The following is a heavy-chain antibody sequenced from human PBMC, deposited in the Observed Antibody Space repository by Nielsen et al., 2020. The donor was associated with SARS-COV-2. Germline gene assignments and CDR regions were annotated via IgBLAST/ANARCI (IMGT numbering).Heavy chain of an antibody. CDR2: ISYDGSNK. V-gene: IGHV3-30-3*01. CDR3: ARVSGSSPQFDYYYYGMDV. D-gene: IGHD3-10*01. J-gene: IGHJ6*02. Sequence: GEPLKISCAASGFTFSSYAMHWVRQAPGKGLEWVAVISYDGSNKYYADSVKGRFTISRDNSKNTLYLQMNSLRAEDTAVYYCARVSGSSPQFDYYYYGMDVWGQGTTVTVSS. CDR1: GFTFSSYA.